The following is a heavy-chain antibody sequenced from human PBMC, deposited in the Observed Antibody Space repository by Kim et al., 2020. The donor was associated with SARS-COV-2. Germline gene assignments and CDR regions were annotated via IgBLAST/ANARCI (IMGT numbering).Heavy chain of an antibody. CDR2: ISWDGGST. CDR3: AKEVAAVASILYGMDV. CDR1: GFTFDDYY. J-gene: IGHJ6*02. V-gene: IGHV3-43D*03. Sequence: GGSLRLSCAASGFTFDDYYMHWVRQAPGKGLEWVSFISWDGGSTYYADSVKGRFTISRDNSKNSLYLQMNRLRAEDTALYYCAKEVAAVASILYGMDVWGQGTTVTVSS. D-gene: IGHD6-6*01.